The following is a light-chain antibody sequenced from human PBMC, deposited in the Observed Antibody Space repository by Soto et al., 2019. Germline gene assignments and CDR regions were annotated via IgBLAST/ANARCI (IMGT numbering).Light chain of an antibody. CDR1: SSDVGDYKY. CDR3: NSCTDTTSLI. V-gene: IGLV2-14*01. Sequence: QSALTQPASVFGSPGQSITISCTGTSSDVGDYKYVSWYQQHPGKAPKLIIYEVSNRPSGISNRFSGSKSGNTASLTIPGLQAEDEADYYCNSCTDTTSLIFGGGTKLTVL. CDR2: EVS. J-gene: IGLJ2*01.